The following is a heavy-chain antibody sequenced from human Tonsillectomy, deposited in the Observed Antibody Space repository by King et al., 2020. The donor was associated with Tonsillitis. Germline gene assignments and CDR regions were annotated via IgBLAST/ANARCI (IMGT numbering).Heavy chain of an antibody. CDR1: GFTFSSYS. V-gene: IGHV3-21*01. D-gene: IGHD6-19*01. Sequence: VQLVDSGGGLVKPGGSLRLSCAASGFTFSSYSMNWVRQAPGKGLEWVSSISSSSSYIYYADSVKGRFTISRDNAKNSLYLQMNSLRAEDTAVYYCAREEKTVAALIDYWGQGTRVTVSS. J-gene: IGHJ4*02. CDR2: ISSSSSYI. CDR3: AREEKTVAALIDY.